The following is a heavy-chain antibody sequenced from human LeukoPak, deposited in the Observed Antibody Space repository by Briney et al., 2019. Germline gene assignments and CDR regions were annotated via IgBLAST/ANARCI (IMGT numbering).Heavy chain of an antibody. J-gene: IGHJ4*02. V-gene: IGHV4-4*07. CDR3: ARGVGDARSFHFDY. D-gene: IGHD2-15*01. CDR1: GGSISSYY. Sequence: SETLSLTCTVSGGSISSYYWSWLRQPAGKGLEWIGRIYTSGSTNYNPSLKSRVTMSVDTSKNQFSLKLSSVTAADTAVYYCARGVGDARSFHFDYWGQGTLVTVSS. CDR2: IYTSGST.